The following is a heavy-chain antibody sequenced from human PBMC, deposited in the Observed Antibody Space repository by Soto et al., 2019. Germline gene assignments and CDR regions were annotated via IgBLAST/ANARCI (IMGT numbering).Heavy chain of an antibody. Sequence: ASVKVSCKASGYTFTTYGITWVRQAPGQGLEWMGWISGYDGHTKYAQKFQGRIIMTTDTSTSTVYMDLRSLRSDDTAVYYCAREGEMPYYYYGLDVWGQGTTVTVSS. CDR3: AREGEMPYYYYGLDV. J-gene: IGHJ6*02. CDR1: GYTFTTYG. CDR2: ISGYDGHT. D-gene: IGHD3-16*01. V-gene: IGHV1-18*01.